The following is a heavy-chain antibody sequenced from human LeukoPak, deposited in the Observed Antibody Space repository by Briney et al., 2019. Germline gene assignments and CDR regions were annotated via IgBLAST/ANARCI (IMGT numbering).Heavy chain of an antibody. CDR3: ASTTIFGVVTFDY. J-gene: IGHJ4*02. CDR1: GGSISSYY. D-gene: IGHD3-3*01. V-gene: IGHV4-59*01. Sequence: SSETLSLTCTVSGGSISSYYWSWIRQPPGKGLEWIGYIYYSGSTNYNPSLKSRVTISVDTSKNQFSLKLSSVTAADTAVYYCASTTIFGVVTFDYWGQGTLVTVSS. CDR2: IYYSGST.